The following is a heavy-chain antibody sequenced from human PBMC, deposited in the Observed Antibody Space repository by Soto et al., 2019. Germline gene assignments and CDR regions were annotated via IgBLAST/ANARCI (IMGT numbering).Heavy chain of an antibody. CDR3: ASVRAAAGDFVF. D-gene: IGHD6-13*01. CDR2: IYYSGST. V-gene: IGHV4-39*01. CDR1: GGSISSSTYY. Sequence: SETLSLTCIVSGGSISSSTYYWGWIRQPPGKGLEWIGSIYYSGSTYYYPSLKSRVTISLDTSKNQFSLKLTSVTAADTALYYFASVRAAAGDFVFWGQGTLVTVSS. J-gene: IGHJ4*02.